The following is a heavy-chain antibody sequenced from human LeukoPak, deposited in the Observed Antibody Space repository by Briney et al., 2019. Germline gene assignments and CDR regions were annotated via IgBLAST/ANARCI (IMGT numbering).Heavy chain of an antibody. CDR1: GGSFSGYY. CDR3: ARGELVYDY. D-gene: IGHD6-13*01. V-gene: IGHV4-34*01. Sequence: SETLSLTCAVYGGSFSGYYWSWIRQPPGNGLEWIGEINHSGSTNYNPSLKSRVTISVDTSKNQFSLNLNSVTVADTAVYYCARGELVYDYWGQGTLVTVSS. J-gene: IGHJ4*02. CDR2: INHSGST.